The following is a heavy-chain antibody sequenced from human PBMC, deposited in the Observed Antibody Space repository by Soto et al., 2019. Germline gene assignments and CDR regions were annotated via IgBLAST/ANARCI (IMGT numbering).Heavy chain of an antibody. CDR1: GFTVSSNY. V-gene: IGHV3-53*02. Sequence: EVQLVETGGGLIQPGGSLRLSCAASGFTVSSNYMSWVRQAPGKGLEWVSVIYSGGSTYYADSVKGRFTISRDNSKNTLYLQMNSLRAEDTAVYYCARYRMGHDRGYWGQGTLVTVSS. J-gene: IGHJ4*02. CDR3: ARYRMGHDRGY. D-gene: IGHD3-16*01. CDR2: IYSGGST.